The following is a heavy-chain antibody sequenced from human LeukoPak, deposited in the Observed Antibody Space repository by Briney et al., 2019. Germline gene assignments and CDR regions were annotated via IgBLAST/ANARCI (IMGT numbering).Heavy chain of an antibody. CDR2: ISSSSDYI. Sequence: GGSLRLSCAASGFTFSSYNMNWVRQAPGKGLEWVSSISSSSDYIYYADSVKGRFTISRDNAKNSLYLQMDSLRAEDTAVYYCVRYYTRHSWYFDLWGRGTLVTVSS. J-gene: IGHJ2*01. V-gene: IGHV3-21*01. D-gene: IGHD3-10*01. CDR1: GFTFSSYN. CDR3: VRYYTRHSWYFDL.